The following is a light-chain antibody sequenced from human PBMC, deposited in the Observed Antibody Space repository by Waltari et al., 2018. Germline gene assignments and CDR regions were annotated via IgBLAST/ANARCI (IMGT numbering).Light chain of an antibody. CDR3: QQYKRWAYT. Sequence: DIQMTQSPSTLSASVGDRVTITCRASQIISSLLAWYQQKPGKAPKLLIYKASSLESGVPSRFSGSGSGAEFTLTISSLQPDDFATYYCQQYKRWAYTFGPGTKLEIK. CDR2: KAS. CDR1: QIISSL. J-gene: IGKJ2*01. V-gene: IGKV1-5*03.